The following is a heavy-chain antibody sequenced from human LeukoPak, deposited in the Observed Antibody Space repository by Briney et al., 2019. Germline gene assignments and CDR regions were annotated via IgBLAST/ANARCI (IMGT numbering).Heavy chain of an antibody. J-gene: IGHJ4*02. V-gene: IGHV4-34*01. CDR1: GGSFSGYY. CDR3: ARRGSSWSDY. CDR2: INHSGST. D-gene: IGHD6-13*01. Sequence: SETLSLTCAVYGGSFSGYYWSWIRQPPGKGWEGMGEINHSGSTNYNPSLKSRVTISVDTSKNQFSLKLSSVTAADTAVYYCARRGSSWSDYWGQGTLVTVSS.